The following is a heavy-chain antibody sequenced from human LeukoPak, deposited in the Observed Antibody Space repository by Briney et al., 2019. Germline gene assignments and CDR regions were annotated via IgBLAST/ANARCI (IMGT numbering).Heavy chain of an antibody. V-gene: IGHV3-74*01. CDR2: INSDESST. Sequence: PGGPLRLSCAASEFTFSSCWMHWVRQAPGKGLVWVSRINSDESSTTYADSVKGRFTISRDNAKNTLYLQMHSLRAEDTAVYYCARAKNYYDISGRSYYYYMDVWGKGTTVTVSS. J-gene: IGHJ6*03. D-gene: IGHD3-22*01. CDR3: ARAKNYYDISGRSYYYYMDV. CDR1: EFTFSSCW.